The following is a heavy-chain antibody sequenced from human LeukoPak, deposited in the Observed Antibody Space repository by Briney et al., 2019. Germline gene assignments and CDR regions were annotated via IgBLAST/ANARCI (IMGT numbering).Heavy chain of an antibody. Sequence: PGGSLRLSCAASGFTFSSYGMHWVRQAPGKGLEWVAFIRYDGSNKYYADSVKGRFTISRDNSKNTLYLQMNSLRAEDTAVYYCAKDRRPTVSGGYFDLWGRGTLVIVSS. V-gene: IGHV3-30*02. J-gene: IGHJ2*01. CDR3: AKDRRPTVSGGYFDL. CDR2: IRYDGSNK. CDR1: GFTFSSYG. D-gene: IGHD3-10*01.